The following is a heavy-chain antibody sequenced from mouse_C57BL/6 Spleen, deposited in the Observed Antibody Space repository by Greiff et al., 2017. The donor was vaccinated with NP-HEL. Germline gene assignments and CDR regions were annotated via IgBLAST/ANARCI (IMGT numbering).Heavy chain of an antibody. J-gene: IGHJ1*03. CDR1: GYTFTSYW. CDR2: IDPSDSET. V-gene: IGHV1-52*01. D-gene: IGHD2-3*01. CDR3: ARRRDGYYGYFDV. Sequence: VQLQQPGAELVRPGSSVKLSCKASGYTFTSYWMHWVKQRPIQGLEWIGNIDPSDSETHYNQKFKDKATLTVDKSSSTAYMQLSSLTSEDSAVYYCARRRDGYYGYFDVWGTGTTVTVSS.